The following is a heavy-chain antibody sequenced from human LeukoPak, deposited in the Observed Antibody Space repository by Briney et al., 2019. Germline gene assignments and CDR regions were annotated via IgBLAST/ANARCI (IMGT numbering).Heavy chain of an antibody. V-gene: IGHV1-18*01. D-gene: IGHD2-2*03. CDR1: GYTFTSYG. CDR3: ARAAMDIVVVPAALNWFDP. CDR2: ISAYNGNT. J-gene: IGHJ5*02. Sequence: ASVKVSCKASGYTFTSYGISWVRQAPGQGLEWMGWISAYNGNTNYAQKLQGRVTMTTDTSTSTAYMGLRSLRSDDTAVYYCARAAMDIVVVPAALNWFDPWGQGTLVTVSS.